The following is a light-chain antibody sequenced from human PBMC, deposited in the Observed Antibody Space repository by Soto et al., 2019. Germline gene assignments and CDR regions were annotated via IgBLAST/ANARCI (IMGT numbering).Light chain of an antibody. Sequence: QYVLTQPPSASGTPGQRVTISCSGSSSNIESNFVYWYQQFPGTAPRLLIYRNNQRPSGVPDRFSGSKSGTSASLAISALRSEDEADYYCTVWDDSLRGRLFGGGTKVTVL. CDR3: TVWDDSLRGRL. V-gene: IGLV1-47*01. J-gene: IGLJ2*01. CDR1: SSNIESNF. CDR2: RNN.